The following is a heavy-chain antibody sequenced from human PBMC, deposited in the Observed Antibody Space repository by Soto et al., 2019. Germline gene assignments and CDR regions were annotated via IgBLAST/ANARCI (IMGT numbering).Heavy chain of an antibody. D-gene: IGHD3-10*01. V-gene: IGHV1-69*12. J-gene: IGHJ6*02. CDR3: AREGGSGSYRDSAMDV. CDR2: IIPIFGTA. Sequence: QVQLVQSGAEVKKPGSSVKVSCKASGGTFSSYTITWVRQAPGQGLEWMGGIIPIFGTANYAQKFQGRVTITADESTSTAYMELSSLRSEDTAVYYCAREGGSGSYRDSAMDVWGQGTTVTVSS. CDR1: GGTFSSYT.